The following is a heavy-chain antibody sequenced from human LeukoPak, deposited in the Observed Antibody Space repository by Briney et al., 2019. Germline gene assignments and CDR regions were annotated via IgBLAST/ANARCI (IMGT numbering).Heavy chain of an antibody. J-gene: IGHJ4*02. CDR3: ARDPPGIAASGTYY. CDR2: IYSRGGT. Sequence: GRSLRLSCAASGFTFSSYGMQWVRQAPGKGLEWVSLIYSRGGTSYADSVKGRFTTSRDSSKNTLFLQMNSLRVEDTAVYYCARDPPGIAASGTYYWGQGTLVTVSS. D-gene: IGHD6-13*01. CDR1: GFTFSSYG. V-gene: IGHV3-53*01.